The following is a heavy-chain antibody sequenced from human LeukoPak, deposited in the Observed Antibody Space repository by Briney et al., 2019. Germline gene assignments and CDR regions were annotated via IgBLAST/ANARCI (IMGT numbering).Heavy chain of an antibody. CDR2: IYYSGST. J-gene: IGHJ4*02. CDR3: AREDSSGWYGVD. V-gene: IGHV4-59*11. Sequence: PSETLSLTCTVSGGSISSHYWSWIRQPPGKGLEWMGYIYYSGSTTYNPSLKSRVTISVDTSKNQFSLKLSSVTAADTAVYYCAREDSSGWYGVDWGQGTLVTVSS. D-gene: IGHD6-19*01. CDR1: GGSISSHY.